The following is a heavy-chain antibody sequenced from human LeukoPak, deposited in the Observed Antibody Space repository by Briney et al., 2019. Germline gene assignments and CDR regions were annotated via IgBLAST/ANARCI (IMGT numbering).Heavy chain of an antibody. V-gene: IGHV3-53*01. CDR3: ARGGSSSSSGFDY. Sequence: GGSLRLSCAASGFTVSSNYMSWVRQAPGKGLEWVSVIYSGGSTYYADSVKGRFTISRDNSKNTLYLQMNSLRAEDTAVYYCARGGSSSSSGFDYWGQGTLVAVSS. CDR1: GFTVSSNY. CDR2: IYSGGST. J-gene: IGHJ4*02. D-gene: IGHD6-6*01.